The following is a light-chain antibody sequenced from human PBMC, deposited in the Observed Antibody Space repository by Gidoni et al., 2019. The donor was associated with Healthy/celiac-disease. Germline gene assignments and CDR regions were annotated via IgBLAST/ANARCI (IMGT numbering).Light chain of an antibody. J-gene: IGKJ2*01. CDR2: AAS. Sequence: DILMTQSPSTLSASVGDRVTITCRASQSISSYLVWYQQKPGKAPKLLIYAASSLQSGVPSRFSGSGSGTDFTLTISSLQPEDFATYYCQQSYSTPYTFGHGTKVEIK. V-gene: IGKV1-39*01. CDR3: QQSYSTPYT. CDR1: QSISSY.